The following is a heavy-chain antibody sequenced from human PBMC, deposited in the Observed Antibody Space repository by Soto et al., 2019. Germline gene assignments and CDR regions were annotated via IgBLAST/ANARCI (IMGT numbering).Heavy chain of an antibody. Sequence: SETQSLTCPVSGGSISSYYWSWIRQPPGKGLEWIGYIYYSGSTNYNPSLKSRVTISVDTSKNQFSLTLRSVTAADTAVYYCARLGAYYQSLDPWGQGILVTVSS. D-gene: IGHD3-22*01. CDR3: ARLGAYYQSLDP. J-gene: IGHJ5*02. V-gene: IGHV4-59*08. CDR2: IYYSGST. CDR1: GGSISSYY.